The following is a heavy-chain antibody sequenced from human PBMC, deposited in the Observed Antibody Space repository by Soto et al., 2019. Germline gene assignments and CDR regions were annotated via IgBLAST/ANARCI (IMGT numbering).Heavy chain of an antibody. V-gene: IGHV1-69*01. CDR3: ATTPSANYGYFDY. Sequence: QVQLVQSGAEVKKPGSSVKVSCKASGGTFTNYAISWVRQAPGQGLEWMGGIIPISGTPNYAQKFQGRVTITADDSTSTADMELSSLRSEDTALYYCATTPSANYGYFDYWGQGTLVTVSS. D-gene: IGHD4-17*01. CDR2: IIPISGTP. J-gene: IGHJ4*02. CDR1: GGTFTNYA.